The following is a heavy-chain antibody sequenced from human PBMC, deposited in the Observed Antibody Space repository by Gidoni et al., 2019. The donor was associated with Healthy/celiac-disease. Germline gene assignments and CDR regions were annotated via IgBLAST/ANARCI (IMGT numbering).Heavy chain of an antibody. J-gene: IGHJ4*02. CDR2: ISSSSSYI. V-gene: IGHV3-21*06. Sequence: EVQLVESGGGLVKPGGSLRLSCAASGFTFSSYSMNGVRQAPGKGLEWVSSISSSSSYIYYADSVKGRFTISRDNAKNSLYLQMNSLRAEDTAVYYCASTTRTGIVGATPPNYWGQGTLVTVSS. CDR1: GFTFSSYS. D-gene: IGHD1-26*01. CDR3: ASTTRTGIVGATPPNY.